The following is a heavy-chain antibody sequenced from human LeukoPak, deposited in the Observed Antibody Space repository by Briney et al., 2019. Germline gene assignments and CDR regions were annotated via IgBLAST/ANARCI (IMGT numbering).Heavy chain of an antibody. CDR1: GFTFSHYG. J-gene: IGHJ4*02. V-gene: IGHV3-33*06. Sequence: GGSLRLSCIASGFTFSHYGFHWVRQAPGKGPEWVAVIWSDGSNKYYGDSVKGRFIIYRDDSQNTVYLQMNSLRAEDTAVYYCAKDAQRGFDYSNSLEYWGQGSLVTVSS. D-gene: IGHD4-11*01. CDR3: AKDAQRGFDYSNSLEY. CDR2: IWSDGSNK.